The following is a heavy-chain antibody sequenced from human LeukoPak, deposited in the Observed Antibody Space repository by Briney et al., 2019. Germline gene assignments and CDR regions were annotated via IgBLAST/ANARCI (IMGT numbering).Heavy chain of an antibody. J-gene: IGHJ4*02. CDR2: ISGSGGST. Sequence: PGGSLRLSCAASGFTFSSYAMSWVRQAPGKGLEWVSAISGSGGSTYYADSVKGRFTISRDNSKNTLYLQMNSLRAEDTAVYYCAKTPRDYGDYYYFDYWGQGTLVTVSS. V-gene: IGHV3-23*01. D-gene: IGHD4-17*01. CDR1: GFTFSSYA. CDR3: AKTPRDYGDYYYFDY.